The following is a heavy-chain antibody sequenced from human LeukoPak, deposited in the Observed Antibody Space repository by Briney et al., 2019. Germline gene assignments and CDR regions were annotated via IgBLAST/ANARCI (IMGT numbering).Heavy chain of an antibody. CDR2: IIPIFGTA. V-gene: IGHV1-69*13. D-gene: IGHD4-23*01. J-gene: IGHJ4*02. CDR3: ARGGPVVTTSFDY. CDR1: GGTFSSYA. Sequence: ASVKVSCKASGGTFSSYAISWVRQAPGQGLERMGGIIPIFGTANYAQKFQGRVTITADESTSTAYMELSSLRSEDTAVYYCARGGPVVTTSFDYWGQGTLVTVSS.